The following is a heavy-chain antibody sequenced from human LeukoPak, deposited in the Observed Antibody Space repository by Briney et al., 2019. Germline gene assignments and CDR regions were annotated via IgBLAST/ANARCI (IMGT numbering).Heavy chain of an antibody. J-gene: IGHJ6*03. D-gene: IGHD2-2*01. V-gene: IGHV5-51*01. CDR1: GYSLTSYW. CDR2: IYPGDSDT. CDR3: ARLRYCSSTSCYREPYYYYYMDV. Sequence: GESLKISCKGSGYSLTSYWIGWVRQMPGKGLEWMGIIYPGDSDTRYSPSFQGQVTISADKSISTAYLQWSSLKASDTAMYYCARLRYCSSTSCYREPYYYYYMDVWGKGTTVTVSS.